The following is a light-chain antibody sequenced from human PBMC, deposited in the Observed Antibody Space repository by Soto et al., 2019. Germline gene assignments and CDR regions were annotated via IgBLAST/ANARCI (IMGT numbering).Light chain of an antibody. CDR1: QSISSW. CDR2: KAS. V-gene: IGKV1-5*03. Sequence: DIQMTQSPSTLSASVGDRVTITCRASQSISSWLAWYQQKPGKAPKLLIYKASSLESGVPSRFRGSGSGTDFALTISGLQPDDSATYYCQQYKTWWTFGQGTKVDIK. CDR3: QQYKTWWT. J-gene: IGKJ1*01.